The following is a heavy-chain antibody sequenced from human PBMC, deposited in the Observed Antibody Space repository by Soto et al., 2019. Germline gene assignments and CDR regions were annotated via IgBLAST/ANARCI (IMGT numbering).Heavy chain of an antibody. CDR1: GVSITPYY. Sequence: SDTQSLTCTVSGVSITPYYWTWIRHPPGKGLEWIGYVYHTGNTYYNPSLKSRVTISLDTSKNQVSLRLKSVTAADTAVYYCAREQYNWKLWGQGTLVTVSS. CDR2: VYHTGNT. V-gene: IGHV4-59*01. D-gene: IGHD1-20*01. CDR3: AREQYNWKL. J-gene: IGHJ4*02.